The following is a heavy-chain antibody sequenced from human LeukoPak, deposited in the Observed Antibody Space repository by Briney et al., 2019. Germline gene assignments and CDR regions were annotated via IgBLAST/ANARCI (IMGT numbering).Heavy chain of an antibody. V-gene: IGHV3-74*01. Sequence: GGSLRLSCAASGVTFSNYWMHWVRQAPGKGLVWVSRINGDGRSTHYADSVQGRFTISRDNAKNTVYLQMNSLRAEDTAVYYCATVVTDTPVDYWGQGTLVTVSS. J-gene: IGHJ4*02. CDR3: ATVVTDTPVDY. CDR2: INGDGRST. D-gene: IGHD2-15*01. CDR1: GVTFSNYW.